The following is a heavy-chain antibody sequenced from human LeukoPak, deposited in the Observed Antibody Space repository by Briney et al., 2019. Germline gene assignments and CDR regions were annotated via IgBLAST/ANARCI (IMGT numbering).Heavy chain of an antibody. Sequence: GGSLRLSCAACGFTFRSYSMNWVRQAPGKGLEWVSSISSSSSYIYYADSVKGRFTISRDNAKNSLYLQMNSPRAEDTAVYYCARGGYNLFDYWGQGTLVTVSS. J-gene: IGHJ4*02. V-gene: IGHV3-21*01. D-gene: IGHD5-24*01. CDR3: ARGGYNLFDY. CDR2: ISSSSSYI. CDR1: GFTFRSYS.